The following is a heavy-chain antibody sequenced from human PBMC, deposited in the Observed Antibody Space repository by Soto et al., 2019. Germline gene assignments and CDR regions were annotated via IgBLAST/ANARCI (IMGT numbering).Heavy chain of an antibody. CDR1: GYTFTSYD. Sequence: ASVKVSCKASGYTFTSYDINWVRQATGQGLEWMGWMNPNSGNTGYAQKFQGRVTMTRNTSISTAYMELSSLRSEDTAVYYCYIVVVVAAGGWGEGLDYWGQGTLVTVSS. CDR3: YIVVVVAAGGWGEGLDY. V-gene: IGHV1-8*01. CDR2: MNPNSGNT. J-gene: IGHJ4*02. D-gene: IGHD2-15*01.